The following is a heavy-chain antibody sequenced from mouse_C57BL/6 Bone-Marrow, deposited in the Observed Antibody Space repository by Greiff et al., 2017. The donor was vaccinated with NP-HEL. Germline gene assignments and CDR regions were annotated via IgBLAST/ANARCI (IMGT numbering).Heavy chain of an antibody. CDR1: GYTFTNYW. D-gene: IGHD2-4*01. J-gene: IGHJ4*01. V-gene: IGHV1-63*01. Sequence: QVQLQQSGAELVRPGTSVKMSCKASGYTFTNYWIGWAKQRPGHGLEWIGDIYPGGGYTNYNEKFKGKATLTADKSSSTAYMQFSSLTSEDSAIYYCARRVIYYDYGGAMDYWGQGTSVTVSS. CDR2: IYPGGGYT. CDR3: ARRVIYYDYGGAMDY.